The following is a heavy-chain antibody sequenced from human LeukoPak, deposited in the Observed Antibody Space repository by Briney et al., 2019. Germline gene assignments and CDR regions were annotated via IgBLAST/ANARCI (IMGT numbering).Heavy chain of an antibody. V-gene: IGHV3-53*01. CDR2: IYSGGST. D-gene: IGHD6-19*01. CDR1: GFTVSSNY. Sequence: GGSLRLSCAASGFTVSSNYRSWVRQAPGKGLEWVSVIYSGGSTYYADSVKGRFTISRDNSKNTLYLQMNSLRAEDTAVYYCASAPTYSSGWSGWFDPWGQGTLVTVSS. J-gene: IGHJ5*02. CDR3: ASAPTYSSGWSGWFDP.